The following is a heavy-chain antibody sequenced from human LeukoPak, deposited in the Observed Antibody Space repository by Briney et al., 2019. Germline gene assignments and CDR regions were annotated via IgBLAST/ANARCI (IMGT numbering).Heavy chain of an antibody. CDR1: GYTVTSYG. V-gene: IGHV1-18*01. CDR2: ISAYNGNT. J-gene: IGHJ5*02. CDR3: ASGRMYYDILTGYYMGNWFDP. D-gene: IGHD3-9*01. Sequence: ASVKVCCKASGYTVTSYGIGWVRQAPGQGLEWMGWISAYNGNTNYAQKLQGRVTMTTDTSTSTAYMELRSMRSDDTAVYYCASGRMYYDILTGYYMGNWFDPWGQGTLVTVSS.